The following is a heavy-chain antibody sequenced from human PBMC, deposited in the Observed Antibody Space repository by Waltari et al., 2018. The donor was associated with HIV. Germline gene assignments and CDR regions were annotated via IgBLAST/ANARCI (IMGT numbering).Heavy chain of an antibody. V-gene: IGHV4-4*02. CDR3: ARAGVHCTGGDCYQGRVFDI. CDR1: GGSMRNNHY. CDR2: IFFSGTT. J-gene: IGHJ3*02. Sequence: QVQLRESGPGLVKPSGTLSLTCVVSGGSMRNNHYWRWVRQSPGGGLEWIGEIFFSGTTNYNPSLESRVTMSVDNSNNLFSLRLSSVTAADTAVYYCARAGVHCTGGDCYQGRVFDIWGQGTVVTVSS. D-gene: IGHD2-8*02.